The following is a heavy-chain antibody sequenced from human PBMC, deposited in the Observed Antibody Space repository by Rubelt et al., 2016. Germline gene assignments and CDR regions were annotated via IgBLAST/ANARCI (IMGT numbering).Heavy chain of an antibody. J-gene: IGHJ3*02. D-gene: IGHD3-22*01. CDR3: ARGRPYYYDSRGKGAFDI. V-gene: IGHV4-38-2*02. Sequence: QVQLQESGPGLVKPSETLSLTCTVSGYSISSGYYWGWIRQPPGKGLEWIGSIYYSGSTYYNPSLKIRVTISVDTSKNQFSLKLSSVTAADTAVYYCARGRPYYYDSRGKGAFDIWGQGTMVTVSS. CDR2: IYYSGST. CDR1: GYSISSGYY.